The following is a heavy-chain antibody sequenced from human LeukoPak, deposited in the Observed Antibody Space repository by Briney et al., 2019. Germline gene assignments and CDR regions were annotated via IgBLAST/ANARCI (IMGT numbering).Heavy chain of an antibody. CDR3: ARTRLGGGYFYYYYSGMDV. Sequence: PGGSLRLSCAASGFTFSSYEMNWVRQAPGKGLEWVSYISSSGSTIYYADSVKGRFTISRDNAKNSLYLQMNSLRAEDTAVYYCARTRLGGGYFYYYYSGMDVWGQGTTVTASS. J-gene: IGHJ6*02. V-gene: IGHV3-48*03. D-gene: IGHD3-22*01. CDR2: ISSSGSTI. CDR1: GFTFSSYE.